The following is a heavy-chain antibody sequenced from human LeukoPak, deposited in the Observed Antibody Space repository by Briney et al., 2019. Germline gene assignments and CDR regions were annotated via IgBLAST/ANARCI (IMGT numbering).Heavy chain of an antibody. V-gene: IGHV3-23*01. CDR3: AKRPGKAAAGPFDP. Sequence: PGGSLRLSCAASGFSFSDYAMTWVRRAPGKGLGWVSTISSGDGITYYADSVKGRFTISRDDSKNTLYLQMNSLRAEDTAIYYCAKRPGKAAAGPFDPWGQGTLVTASS. CDR1: GFSFSDYA. CDR2: ISSGDGIT. J-gene: IGHJ5*02. D-gene: IGHD6-13*01.